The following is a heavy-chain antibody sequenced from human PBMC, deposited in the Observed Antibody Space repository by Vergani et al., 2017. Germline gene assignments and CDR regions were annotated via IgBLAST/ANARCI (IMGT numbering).Heavy chain of an antibody. CDR3: ARDLGYCSSTSCPLGYGMDV. V-gene: IGHV3-21*02. D-gene: IGHD2-2*01. J-gene: IGHJ6*02. CDR1: GFTFSAYS. CDR2: ISSSSSYI. Sequence: DVRLVESGGGVVQPGGSLRLSCAASGFTFSAYSMNWVRQAPGKGLEWVSSISSSSSYIYYADSVKGRFTISRDNAKNSLYLQMNSLRAEDTAVYYCARDLGYCSSTSCPLGYGMDVWGQGTTVTVSS.